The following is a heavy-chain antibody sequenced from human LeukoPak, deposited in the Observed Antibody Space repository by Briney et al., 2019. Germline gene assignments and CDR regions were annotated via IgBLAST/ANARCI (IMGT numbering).Heavy chain of an antibody. Sequence: SETLSLTCTVSGGSISSSSYYWGWIRQPPGKGLEWIGSIYYSGSTYYNPSLKSRVTISVDTSKNQFSLKLSSVTAADTAVYYCARGTEYYGSGSYTYYFDYWGQGTLVTVSS. CDR2: IYYSGST. CDR3: ARGTEYYGSGSYTYYFDY. CDR1: GGSISSSSYY. J-gene: IGHJ4*02. V-gene: IGHV4-39*07. D-gene: IGHD3-10*01.